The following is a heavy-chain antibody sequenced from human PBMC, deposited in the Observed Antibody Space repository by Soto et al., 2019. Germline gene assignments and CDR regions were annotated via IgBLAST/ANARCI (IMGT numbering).Heavy chain of an antibody. CDR1: GGSFSTYA. J-gene: IGHJ4*01. V-gene: IGHV1-69*06. D-gene: IGHD3-3*01. CDR3: ATVFWSGPNAHYFDY. CDR2: IIPLFGTE. Sequence: GASVKVSCKASGGSFSTYAINWLRQAPGQGLEWMGGIIPLFGTENYAQNFQDRFTFTADKSTTTAYMEVRSLTSEDTAVYYCATVFWSGPNAHYFDYWGQGTLVTVPS.